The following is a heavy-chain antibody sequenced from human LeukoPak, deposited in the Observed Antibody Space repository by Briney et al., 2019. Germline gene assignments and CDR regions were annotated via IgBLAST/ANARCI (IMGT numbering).Heavy chain of an antibody. CDR1: GFTFSSYA. J-gene: IGHJ3*02. CDR3: AKDQQPTVPTRGAFDI. V-gene: IGHV3-23*01. Sequence: PGGSLRLSCAASGFTFSSYAMSWVRQAPGKGLEWVSAISGSGGSTYYADSVRGRFTISRDNSKNTLYLQMNSLRAEDTAIYYCAKDQQPTVPTRGAFDIWGQGTMVTVSS. D-gene: IGHD6-13*01. CDR2: ISGSGGST.